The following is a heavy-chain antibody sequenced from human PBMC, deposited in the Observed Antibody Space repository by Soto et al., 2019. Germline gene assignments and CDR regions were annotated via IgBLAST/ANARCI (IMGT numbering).Heavy chain of an antibody. CDR3: TRHEPTGTNDY. CDR2: IRSKANSYTT. J-gene: IGHJ4*02. D-gene: IGHD1-1*01. V-gene: IGHV3-73*01. Sequence: PGGALPLSCAASGFIFSDSAIHWVRQASGKGLEWVGRIRSKANSYTTEYAASVQGRFTISRDDSKNTAYLQMDRLKTEDTALYYCTRHEPTGTNDYCGQGT. CDR1: GFIFSDSA.